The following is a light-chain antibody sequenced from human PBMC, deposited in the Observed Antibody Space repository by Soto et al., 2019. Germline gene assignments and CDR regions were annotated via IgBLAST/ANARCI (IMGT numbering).Light chain of an antibody. CDR2: SNN. V-gene: IGLV1-44*01. CDR1: SSNIGSNP. CDR3: SAWDDSLDGPV. J-gene: IGLJ2*01. Sequence: QSVLTQPPSASGTPGQRVTISCSGSSSNIGSNPVNWYHQLPGTAPNLLIYSNNQRPSGVPDRFSGSKSGTSASLAISGLESEDEADYFCSAWDDSLDGPVFGGGTKLTVL.